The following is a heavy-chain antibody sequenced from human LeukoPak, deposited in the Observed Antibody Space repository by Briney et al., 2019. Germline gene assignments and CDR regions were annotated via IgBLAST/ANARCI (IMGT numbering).Heavy chain of an antibody. J-gene: IGHJ4*02. V-gene: IGHV3-23*01. D-gene: IGHD3-22*01. CDR2: ISGSGGST. Sequence: PVGSLRLSRAASGFTFSSYAMSWVRQAPGKGLEWVSAISGSGGSTYYADSVKGRFTISRDNSKNTLYLQMNSLRAEDTAVYYCAKDSPLLAYDNSGPPPFDYWGQGTLVTVSS. CDR1: GFTFSSYA. CDR3: AKDSPLLAYDNSGPPPFDY.